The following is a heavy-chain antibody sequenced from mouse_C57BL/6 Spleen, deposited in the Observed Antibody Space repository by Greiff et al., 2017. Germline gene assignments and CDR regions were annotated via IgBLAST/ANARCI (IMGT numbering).Heavy chain of an antibody. D-gene: IGHD2-4*01. V-gene: IGHV1-81*01. Sequence: VQLQESGAELARPGASVKLSCKASGYTFTSYGISWVKQRTGQGLEWIGEIYPRSGNTYYNEKFKGKATLTADKSSSTAYMELRSLTSEDSAVYFCARYDYDAGYYFDYWGQGTTLTVSS. J-gene: IGHJ2*01. CDR2: IYPRSGNT. CDR1: GYTFTSYG. CDR3: ARYDYDAGYYFDY.